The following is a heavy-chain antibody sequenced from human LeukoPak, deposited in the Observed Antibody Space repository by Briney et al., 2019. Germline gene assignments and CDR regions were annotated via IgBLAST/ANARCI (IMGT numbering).Heavy chain of an antibody. CDR2: IYYSGST. J-gene: IGHJ6*03. CDR1: GGSISSGGYY. V-gene: IGHV4-31*03. CDR3: ARPSQYYYYMDV. Sequence: SETLSLTCTVSGGSISSGGYYWSWIRQHPGKGLERIGYIYYSGSTYYNPSLKSRVTISVDTSKNQFSLKLSSVTVADTAVYYCARPSQYYYYMDVWGKGTTVTVSS.